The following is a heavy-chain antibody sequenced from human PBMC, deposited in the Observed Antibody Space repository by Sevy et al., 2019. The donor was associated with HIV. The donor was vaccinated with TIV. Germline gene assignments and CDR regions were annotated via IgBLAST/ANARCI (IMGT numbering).Heavy chain of an antibody. D-gene: IGHD3-16*02. CDR1: GFTFSSYA. CDR2: ISYDGSNK. Sequence: GGSLRLSCAASGFTFSSYAMHWVRQAPGKGLEWVAVISYDGSNKYYADSVKGRFTISRDNSKNTLYLHMNSLRAEDTAVYYCARMRGYVWGSYRPFDYWGQGTLVTVSS. J-gene: IGHJ4*02. CDR3: ARMRGYVWGSYRPFDY. V-gene: IGHV3-30*04.